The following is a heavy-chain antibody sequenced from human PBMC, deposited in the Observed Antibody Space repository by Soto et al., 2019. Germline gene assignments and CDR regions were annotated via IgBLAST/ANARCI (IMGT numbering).Heavy chain of an antibody. CDR2: ISSSSTI. D-gene: IGHD3-9*01. CDR1: GFTFSSYS. Sequence: PGGSLRLSCAASGFTFSSYSMNWVRQAPGKGLGWVSYISSSSTIYYADSVKGRFTISRDNAKNSLYLQMNSLRDEDTAVYYCARDSLNYDILTGYYTHYYYYGMDVWGQGTTVTVSS. CDR3: ARDSLNYDILTGYYTHYYYYGMDV. J-gene: IGHJ6*02. V-gene: IGHV3-48*02.